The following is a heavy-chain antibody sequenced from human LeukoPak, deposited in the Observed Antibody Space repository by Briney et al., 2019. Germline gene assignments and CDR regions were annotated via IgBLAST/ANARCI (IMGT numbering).Heavy chain of an antibody. D-gene: IGHD6-13*01. Sequence: QPGGSLRLSCAGSGFTFSSNWMHWVRHVPGKGLVWVSRINSDGSNTNYADSVKGRFTISRDNAKNTLYLQMNSLRAEDTALYYCARDSGWFRFEYWGQGTLVT. CDR3: ARDSGWFRFEY. V-gene: IGHV3-74*01. CDR1: GFTFSSNW. J-gene: IGHJ4*02. CDR2: INSDGSNT.